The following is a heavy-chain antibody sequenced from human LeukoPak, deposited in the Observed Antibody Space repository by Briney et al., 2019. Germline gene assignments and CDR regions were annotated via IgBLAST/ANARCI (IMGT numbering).Heavy chain of an antibody. CDR3: ARVRPISSGWYDGEY. J-gene: IGHJ4*02. V-gene: IGHV1-2*02. Sequence: ASVKVSCKASGYTFTGYYMHWVRQAPGQGLEWMGWINPNSGGTNYAQKFQGRVTMTRDTSISTAYMELSRLRSDDTAVYYCARVRPISSGWYDGEYWGQRTLVTVSS. D-gene: IGHD6-19*01. CDR1: GYTFTGYY. CDR2: INPNSGGT.